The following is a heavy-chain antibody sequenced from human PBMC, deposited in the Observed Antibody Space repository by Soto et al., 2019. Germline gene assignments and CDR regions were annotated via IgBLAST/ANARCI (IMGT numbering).Heavy chain of an antibody. CDR2: IYYSGST. D-gene: IGHD3-10*01. Sequence: QLQLQESGPGLVKPSETLSLTCTVSGGSISSSSYYWGWIRQPPGKGLEWIGSIYYSGSTYYNPSLKSRVTISVDTSKNQFSLKLSSVTAADTAVYYCARHVETYYYGSGSYYSLDWFDPWGQGTLVTVSS. V-gene: IGHV4-39*01. CDR1: GGSISSSSYY. CDR3: ARHVETYYYGSGSYYSLDWFDP. J-gene: IGHJ5*02.